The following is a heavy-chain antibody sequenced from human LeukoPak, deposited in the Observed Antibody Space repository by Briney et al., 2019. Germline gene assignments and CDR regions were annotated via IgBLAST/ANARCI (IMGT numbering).Heavy chain of an antibody. CDR2: IIPIFGTG. J-gene: IGHJ4*02. Sequence: ASVTVSFTSSAGTFSIYAISLVRQAPGQGQEWMGGIIPIFGTGNYAQKFQGRVTITTDESTSKDYMDLSSLRSEDTAVYYCASAEYSSSLNYWGQGTLVTVSS. CDR3: ASAEYSSSLNY. CDR1: AGTFSIYA. D-gene: IGHD6-6*01. V-gene: IGHV1-69*05.